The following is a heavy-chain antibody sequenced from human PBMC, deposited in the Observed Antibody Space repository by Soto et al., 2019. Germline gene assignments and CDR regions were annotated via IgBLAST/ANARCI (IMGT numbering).Heavy chain of an antibody. V-gene: IGHV4-59*01. Sequence: SETLSLTCTVSGGSISSYYWSWIRQPPGKGLEWIGYIYYSGSTNYNPSLKSRVTISVDTSKNQFSLKLSSVTAADTAVYYCARYGDEDVGYYFDYWGQGTLVTAPQ. CDR1: GGSISSYY. D-gene: IGHD4-17*01. CDR2: IYYSGST. J-gene: IGHJ4*02. CDR3: ARYGDEDVGYYFDY.